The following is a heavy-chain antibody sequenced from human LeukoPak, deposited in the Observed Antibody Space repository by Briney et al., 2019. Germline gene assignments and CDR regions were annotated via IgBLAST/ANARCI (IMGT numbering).Heavy chain of an antibody. J-gene: IGHJ6*03. CDR1: GYTFTNYG. CDR2: ISAYNGHT. V-gene: IGHV1-18*01. Sequence: ASVKVSCKASGYTFTNYGISWVRQAPGQGLEWMGWISAYNGHTKYAQKVQGRVTMTRDTSTSTAYMELRSLRSDDTAVYYCARLQIGTPSYYYYYYMDVWGKGTTVTVSS. D-gene: IGHD2-15*01. CDR3: ARLQIGTPSYYYYYYMDV.